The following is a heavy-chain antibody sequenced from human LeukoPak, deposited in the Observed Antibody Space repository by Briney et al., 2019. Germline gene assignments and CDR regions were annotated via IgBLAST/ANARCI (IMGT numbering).Heavy chain of an antibody. Sequence: SETLSLTCAVYGGSFSGYYWSWIRQPPGKGLEWIGEINHSGSTNYNPSLKSRVTISVDTSKNQFSLKLSSVTAADTAVYYCARHWYSGSYGRRRWFDPWGQGTLVTVSS. V-gene: IGHV4-34*01. CDR1: GGSFSGYY. D-gene: IGHD1-26*01. J-gene: IGHJ5*02. CDR2: INHSGST. CDR3: ARHWYSGSYGRRRWFDP.